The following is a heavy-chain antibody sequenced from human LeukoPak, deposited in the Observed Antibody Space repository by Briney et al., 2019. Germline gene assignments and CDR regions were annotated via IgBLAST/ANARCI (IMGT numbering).Heavy chain of an antibody. J-gene: IGHJ4*02. CDR2: ISSSSSYI. D-gene: IGHD6-13*01. CDR3: ARDLHPGIAAAGGVGAIDY. V-gene: IGHV3-21*01. Sequence: GGSLRLSCAASGFTFSAYWMSWVRQAPGKGLEWVSSISSSSSYIYYADSVKGRFTISRANAKNTLYLQMNSLRAEDTAVYYCARDLHPGIAAAGGVGAIDYWGQGTLVTVSS. CDR1: GFTFSAYW.